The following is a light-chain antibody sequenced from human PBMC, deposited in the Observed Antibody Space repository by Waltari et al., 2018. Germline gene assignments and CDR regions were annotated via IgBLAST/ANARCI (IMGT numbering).Light chain of an antibody. CDR2: GVT. J-gene: IGLJ1*01. CDR3: CSYAGSYTEV. Sequence: QSALTQHPSVSGSPGQSVTISCTGTSSDVGGYDSVSWYQQQSAKAPKLIIFGVTERPSGVPDRFSGSKSGNTASLTISGLQSEDEADYYCCSYAGSYTEVFGTGTTVTVL. CDR1: SSDVGGYDS. V-gene: IGLV2-11*01.